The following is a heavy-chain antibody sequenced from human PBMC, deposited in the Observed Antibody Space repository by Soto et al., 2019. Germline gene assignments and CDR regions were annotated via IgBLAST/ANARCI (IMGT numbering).Heavy chain of an antibody. V-gene: IGHV1-3*01. D-gene: IGHD2-15*01. CDR2: INAGNGNT. Sequence: ASVKVSCKASGYTFTSYAMHWVRQAPGQRLEWMGWINAGNGNTKYSQKFQGRVTITRDTSASTAYMELSSLRSEDTALYYCAREYCSGGSCYSVYWFDPWGQGTLVTVSS. CDR3: AREYCSGGSCYSVYWFDP. CDR1: GYTFTSYA. J-gene: IGHJ5*02.